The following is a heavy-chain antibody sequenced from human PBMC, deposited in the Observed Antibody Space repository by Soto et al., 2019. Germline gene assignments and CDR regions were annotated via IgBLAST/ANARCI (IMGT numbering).Heavy chain of an antibody. CDR1: GFTFRSYA. CDR2: VSFDERIK. V-gene: IGHV3-30*04. Sequence: QVQLVESGGGVVQPGRSLRLSCAASGFTFRSYAMHWVRQAPGKGLEWVAVVSFDERIKYYADSVNGRFTISRDISKKTLFLQMNSLRPDDTAVYYCARVADSGWTGGWFGPWGQGTLVTVSS. CDR3: ARVADSGWTGGWFGP. D-gene: IGHD6-19*01. J-gene: IGHJ5*02.